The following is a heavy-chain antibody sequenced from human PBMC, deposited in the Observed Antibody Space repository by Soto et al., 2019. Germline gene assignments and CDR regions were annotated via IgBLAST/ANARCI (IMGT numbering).Heavy chain of an antibody. Sequence: GGSLRLSCAASGFTFSSYWMHWVRQAPGKGLVWVSRINSDGSSTSYADSVKGRFTISRDNAKNTLYLQMNSLRAEDTAVYYCARTGGSGSYYKAVPFFYYYYGMDVWGQGTTVTVSS. D-gene: IGHD3-10*01. CDR2: INSDGSST. V-gene: IGHV3-74*01. CDR3: ARTGGSGSYYKAVPFFYYYYGMDV. J-gene: IGHJ6*02. CDR1: GFTFSSYW.